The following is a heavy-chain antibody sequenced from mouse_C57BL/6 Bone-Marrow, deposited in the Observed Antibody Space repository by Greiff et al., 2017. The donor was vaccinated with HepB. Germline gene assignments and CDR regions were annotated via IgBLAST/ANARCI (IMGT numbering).Heavy chain of an antibody. Sequence: DVKLVESEGGLVQPGSSMKLSCTASGFTFSDYYMAWVRQVPEKGLEWVANINYDGSSTYYLDSLKSRFIISRDNAKNILYLQMSSLKSEDTATYYCARAIPYYYGSSSYYFDYWGQGTTLTVSS. V-gene: IGHV5-16*01. D-gene: IGHD1-1*01. CDR2: INYDGSST. CDR1: GFTFSDYY. CDR3: ARAIPYYYGSSSYYFDY. J-gene: IGHJ2*01.